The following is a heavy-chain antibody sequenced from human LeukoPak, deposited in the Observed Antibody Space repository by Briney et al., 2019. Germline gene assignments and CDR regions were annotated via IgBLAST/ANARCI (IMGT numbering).Heavy chain of an antibody. J-gene: IGHJ6*03. CDR3: ARDPRGYCTSSKCYYFSYMDV. Sequence: GGSLRLSCTASSFNLSDYTIHWVRQAPGKGLEWISYISPSDSSIYYADSVKGRFTVYRDSVKKSLYLHMNRLRTEDTAAYFCARDPRGYCTSSKCYYFSYMDVWGKGTTVTVSS. CDR2: ISPSDSSI. V-gene: IGHV3-48*04. D-gene: IGHD2/OR15-2a*01. CDR1: SFNLSDYT.